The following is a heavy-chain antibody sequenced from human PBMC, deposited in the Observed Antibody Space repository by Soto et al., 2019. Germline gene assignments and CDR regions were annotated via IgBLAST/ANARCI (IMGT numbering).Heavy chain of an antibody. CDR3: ARQSGFYKDY. V-gene: IGHV4-4*02. CDR2: IYHSGIT. Sequence: QVQLQESGPGLVKPSGTLSLTCAVSGGSIISSDWWSWVRQPPGKGLEWIAEIYHSGITNYNPSLKSRVIISIDKSKNQFSLELSSVTAADMAVYYCARQSGFYKDYWGQGTLVTVSP. D-gene: IGHD5-12*01. CDR1: GGSIISSDW. J-gene: IGHJ4*02.